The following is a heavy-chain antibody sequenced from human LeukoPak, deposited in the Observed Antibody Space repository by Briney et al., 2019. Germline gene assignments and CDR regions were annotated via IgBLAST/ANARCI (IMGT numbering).Heavy chain of an antibody. J-gene: IGHJ4*02. CDR2: INHSGST. D-gene: IGHD4-17*01. Sequence: SETLSLTCAVYGGSFSNYYWSWIRQPPGKGLEWIGEINHSGSTNYNPSLKSRVTISVDTSKNQFSLKLNSVTAADTAVYYCARDINYGDYFYYFDYWGQGTLVTVSS. CDR3: ARDINYGDYFYYFDY. V-gene: IGHV4-34*01. CDR1: GGSFSNYY.